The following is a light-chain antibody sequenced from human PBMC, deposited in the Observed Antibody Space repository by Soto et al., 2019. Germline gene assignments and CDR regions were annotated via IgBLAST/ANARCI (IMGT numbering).Light chain of an antibody. CDR2: EVN. CDR1: SRNVGSYKL. V-gene: IGLV2-23*02. Sequence: QSALTQPASVSGSPGQSITISCTGTSRNVGSYKLVSWYQQHQGKAPKLMIFEVNKRPSGVSNRFSGSKSGNTASLTISGLKVEDEADYYCCSSGGSPTYVFGTGTKLTVL. J-gene: IGLJ1*01. CDR3: CSSGGSPTYV.